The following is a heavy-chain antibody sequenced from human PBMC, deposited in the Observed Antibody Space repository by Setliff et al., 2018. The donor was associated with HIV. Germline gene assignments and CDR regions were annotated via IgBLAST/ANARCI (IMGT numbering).Heavy chain of an antibody. Sequence: GESLKISCQASGYSFTTLWIAWVRQMPGKGLEWMGMVFPNDSDTRYSPSFQGQVSMSADKSINTAYLQWSSLKASDTAVYYCARSMGFKATTRLDFWGPGTLVTVSS. CDR1: GYSFTTLW. V-gene: IGHV5-51*01. J-gene: IGHJ4*02. D-gene: IGHD3-10*01. CDR2: VFPNDSDT. CDR3: ARSMGFKATTRLDF.